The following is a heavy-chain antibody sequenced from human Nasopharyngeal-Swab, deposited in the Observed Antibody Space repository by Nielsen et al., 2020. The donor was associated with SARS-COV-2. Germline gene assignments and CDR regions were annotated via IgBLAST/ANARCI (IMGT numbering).Heavy chain of an antibody. J-gene: IGHJ6*02. CDR2: INHSGST. CDR1: GTSFSGYY. D-gene: IGHD3-10*01. Sequence: SETLSLPCAVYGTSFSGYYWTWIRQPPGKGLEWIGAINHSGSTNYNPSLKSRIAISVDTSKNHFSLRLSSVTAADTAVYYCARGRPITMVRGGKYYYAMDVWGQGTTVTVSS. CDR3: ARGRPITMVRGGKYYYAMDV. V-gene: IGHV4-34*01.